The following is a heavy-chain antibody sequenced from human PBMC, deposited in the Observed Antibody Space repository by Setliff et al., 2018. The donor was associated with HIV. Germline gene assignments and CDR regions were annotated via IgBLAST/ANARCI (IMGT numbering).Heavy chain of an antibody. CDR2: IYTGGST. Sequence: SETLSLTCTVSGGSTTTASYYWIWIRQAAGKGLEHIGQIYTGGSTNYNPSLKSRVVIAGDTSKNQFSLRLTSVTAADTAVYYCARGYCGGESCYGFRRGSFYYYYYMDVWGKGTTVNVSS. CDR3: ARGYCGGESCYGFRRGSFYYYYYMDV. CDR1: GGSTTTASYY. V-gene: IGHV4-61*09. D-gene: IGHD2-21*01. J-gene: IGHJ6*03.